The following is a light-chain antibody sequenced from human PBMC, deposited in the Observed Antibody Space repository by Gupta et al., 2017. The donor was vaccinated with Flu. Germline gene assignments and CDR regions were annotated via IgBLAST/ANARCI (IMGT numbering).Light chain of an antibody. CDR3: QQYYTTPHT. CDR1: QSVLYSSNNKNY. Sequence: DIVMTQSPDSLAVSLCERATINRTSSQSVLYSSNNKNYLAWYQQRPGQPPKLLIYCASTRESGVPDRFNGSGSGTDFTLTISSLQAEDVAVYYCQQYYTTPHTFGGGTKVEIK. J-gene: IGKJ4*01. V-gene: IGKV4-1*01. CDR2: CAS.